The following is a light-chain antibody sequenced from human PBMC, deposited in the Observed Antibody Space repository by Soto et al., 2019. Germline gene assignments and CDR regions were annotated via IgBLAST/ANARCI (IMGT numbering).Light chain of an antibody. J-gene: IGKJ4*01. CDR3: QQHASSPFT. V-gene: IGKV3-20*01. Sequence: EIVLTQSPGTLSLSPGERATLSCRASQTVGNNDVAWYQQKPDQTPRLLIHVASNSATGIPDRISGSGSGTDFTVFISTLEPEDFAVYYCQQHASSPFTCGGGPKVEIK. CDR1: QTVGNND. CDR2: VAS.